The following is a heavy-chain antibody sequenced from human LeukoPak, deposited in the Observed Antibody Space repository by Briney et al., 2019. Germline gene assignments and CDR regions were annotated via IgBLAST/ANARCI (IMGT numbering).Heavy chain of an antibody. CDR1: GGTFTSYA. Sequence: SSVKVSFKASGGTFTSYAISVVRQAPGQGLEWMGGVIPIFGTANYEQKFQGRGTITADEATSTAYMELSSLRSEDTAVYYCARGYDSSGYSYEPFDYWGQGTLVTVSS. CDR2: VIPIFGTA. CDR3: ARGYDSSGYSYEPFDY. V-gene: IGHV1-69*13. D-gene: IGHD3-22*01. J-gene: IGHJ4*02.